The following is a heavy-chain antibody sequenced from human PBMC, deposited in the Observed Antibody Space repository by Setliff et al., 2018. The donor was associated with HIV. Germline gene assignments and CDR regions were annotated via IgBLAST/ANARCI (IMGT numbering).Heavy chain of an antibody. V-gene: IGHV3-48*04. CDR2: ISSSSSTI. CDR3: ARRASKASLDY. J-gene: IGHJ4*02. Sequence: LRLSCAASGFIFSTYSMNWVRQAPGKGLEWVSYISSSSSTIYYADSVKGRFTISRDNAKNSLYLQMNSLRAEDTAVYYCARRASKASLDYWGQGTLVTVSS. CDR1: GFIFSTYS.